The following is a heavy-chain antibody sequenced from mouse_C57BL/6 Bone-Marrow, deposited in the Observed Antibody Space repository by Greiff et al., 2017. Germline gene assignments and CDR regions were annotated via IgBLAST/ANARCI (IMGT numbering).Heavy chain of an antibody. CDR2: IYPGDGDN. Sequence: QVQLQQSGPELVKPGASVKISCKASGYAFSSSWMNWVKQRPGKGLEWIGRIYPGDGDNNYNGKFKGKATLTADKSSSTAYMQLSSLTSEDSAVYFCARWGLRRDWYFDVWGTGTTVTVSS. J-gene: IGHJ1*03. D-gene: IGHD2-4*01. CDR3: ARWGLRRDWYFDV. V-gene: IGHV1-82*01. CDR1: GYAFSSSW.